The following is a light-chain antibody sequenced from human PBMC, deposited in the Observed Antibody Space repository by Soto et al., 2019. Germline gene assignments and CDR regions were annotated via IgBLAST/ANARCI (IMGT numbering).Light chain of an antibody. CDR1: QSISNL. Sequence: DIQMIQPPSTLSASVGETITISCRASQSISNLLAWYQQKPGKAPKLLIYDASTLETGVPSTFRGSASGTEFTLTISSLQPDDFATHPCQQYNTYSSTLGQGTQVDIK. CDR3: QQYNTYSST. V-gene: IGKV1-5*01. J-gene: IGKJ1*01. CDR2: DAS.